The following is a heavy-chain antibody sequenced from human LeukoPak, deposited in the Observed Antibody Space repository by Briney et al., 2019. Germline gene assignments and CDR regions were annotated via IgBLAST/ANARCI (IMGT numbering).Heavy chain of an antibody. D-gene: IGHD5-18*01. J-gene: IGHJ4*02. CDR3: ARLVGEGLMQLWPLDY. V-gene: IGHV3-7*01. CDR1: GFTFSRYW. CDR2: IKEDGSET. Sequence: GGSLRLSCAASGFTFSRYWMSWVRQAPGEGLEWVANIKEDGSETDHVDSVNGRFTISRDNTKNSVYLQMNSLTVEDTAVCYCARLVGEGLMQLWPLDYWGQGTLVTVSS.